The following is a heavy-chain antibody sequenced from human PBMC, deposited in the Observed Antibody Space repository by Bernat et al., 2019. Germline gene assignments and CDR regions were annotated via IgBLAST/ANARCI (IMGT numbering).Heavy chain of an antibody. CDR1: GFTFSDYY. Sequence: QVQLVESGGGLVKPGGSLRLSCAASGFTFSDYYLSWIRQAPGQGLEWVSYISSSSSYTNYADSVKGRFTLSRDNAKNSLYLQMNSLRAEDAAEYYCAGGECGGDCYDYWGQGTLVTVSS. D-gene: IGHD2-21*01. J-gene: IGHJ4*02. V-gene: IGHV3-11*05. CDR2: ISSSSSYT. CDR3: AGGECGGDCYDY.